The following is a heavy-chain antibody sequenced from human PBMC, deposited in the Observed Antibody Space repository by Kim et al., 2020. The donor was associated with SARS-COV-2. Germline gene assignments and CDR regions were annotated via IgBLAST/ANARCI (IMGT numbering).Heavy chain of an antibody. CDR2: IYYSGST. CDR3: ARERTTVTIPRGWFDP. V-gene: IGHV4-59*01. J-gene: IGHJ5*02. CDR1: GGSISSYY. Sequence: SETLSLTCTVSGGSISSYYWSWIRQPPGKGLEWIGYIYYSGSTNYNPSLKSRVTISVDTSKNQFSLKLSSVTAADTAVYYCARERTTVTIPRGWFDPWGQGTLVTVSS. D-gene: IGHD4-17*01.